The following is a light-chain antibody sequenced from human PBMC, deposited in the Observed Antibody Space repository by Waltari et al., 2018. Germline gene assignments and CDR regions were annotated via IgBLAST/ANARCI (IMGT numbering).Light chain of an antibody. J-gene: IGKJ2*01. CDR3: QQYNNWPGYT. CDR1: QSVSSN. V-gene: IGKV3-15*01. Sequence: DIVLTQSPATLSVSPGESATLSCRASQSVSSNLAWYQQKPGQAPRLLIYGASTRATGIPARFSGSGSGTEFTLTISSLQSEDFAVYYCQQYNNWPGYTFGQGTKLEIK. CDR2: GAS.